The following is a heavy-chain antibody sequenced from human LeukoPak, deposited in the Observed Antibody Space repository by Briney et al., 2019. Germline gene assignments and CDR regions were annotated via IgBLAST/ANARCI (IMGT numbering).Heavy chain of an antibody. V-gene: IGHV3-30-3*01. Sequence: GGSLRLSCAASGFTFTSYAMSWVRQAPGKGLEWVAVISYDGSNKYYADSVKGRFTISRDNSKNTLYLQMNSLRAEDTAVYYCARDRIVVTVGNGMDVWGQGTTVTVSS. CDR2: ISYDGSNK. J-gene: IGHJ6*02. D-gene: IGHD3-22*01. CDR1: GFTFTSYA. CDR3: ARDRIVVTVGNGMDV.